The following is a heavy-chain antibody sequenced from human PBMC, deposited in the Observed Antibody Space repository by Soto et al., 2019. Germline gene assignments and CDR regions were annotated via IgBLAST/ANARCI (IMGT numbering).Heavy chain of an antibody. CDR2: INPNSGGT. J-gene: IGHJ6*02. CDR3: VMVDNYVTPTPQDV. Sequence: ASVKVSCKASGYTFTGYYVHWVRQAPGQGLEWMGWINPNSGGTNYAQKFQGWVTMTSDTSISTAYIELSRLRSDDTAVYYCVMVDNYVTPTPQDVWGQGTTVTVSS. D-gene: IGHD3-16*01. V-gene: IGHV1-2*04. CDR1: GYTFTGYY.